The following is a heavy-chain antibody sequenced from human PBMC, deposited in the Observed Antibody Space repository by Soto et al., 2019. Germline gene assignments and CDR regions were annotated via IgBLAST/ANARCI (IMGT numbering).Heavy chain of an antibody. CDR2: ISAYNGNT. D-gene: IGHD3-22*01. CDR1: GYTFTSYG. J-gene: IGHJ5*02. Sequence: QVQLVQSGAEVKKPGASVKVSCKASGYTFTSYGISWVRQAPGQGLEWMGWISAYNGNTNYAQELQGRATITTDTSASTAYMQLRSLRSADTAVYYCARVNGSGFPTCFHPWGQGTLVTVSS. V-gene: IGHV1-18*01. CDR3: ARVNGSGFPTCFHP.